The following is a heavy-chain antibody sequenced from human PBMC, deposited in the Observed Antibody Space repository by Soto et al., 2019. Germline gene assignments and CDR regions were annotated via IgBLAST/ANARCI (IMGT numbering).Heavy chain of an antibody. Sequence: GGSLRLSCAASGFTFSSYGMHWVRQAPGKGLEWVAVISYDGSNKYYADSVKGRFTISRDNSKNTLYLQMNSLRAEDTAVYYCAKEEVTIFGVVIIGAPDVWGQGTTVTVSS. CDR1: GFTFSSYG. D-gene: IGHD3-3*01. V-gene: IGHV3-30*18. CDR3: AKEEVTIFGVVIIGAPDV. CDR2: ISYDGSNK. J-gene: IGHJ6*02.